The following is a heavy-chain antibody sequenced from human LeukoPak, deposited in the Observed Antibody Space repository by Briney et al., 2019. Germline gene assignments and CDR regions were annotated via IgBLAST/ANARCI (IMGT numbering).Heavy chain of an antibody. CDR2: IGIDSGNT. CDR3: ARDHNYAFDN. D-gene: IGHD1-1*01. Sequence: GGSLRLSCTASGFPFIEYSMNWVRQAPGKGLEWISYIGIDSGNTKYADSVRGRFTISADKAKNSLYLQMNSLRVEDTAVYYCARDHNYAFDNWGQGTLVSVAS. J-gene: IGHJ4*02. CDR1: GFPFIEYS. V-gene: IGHV3-48*01.